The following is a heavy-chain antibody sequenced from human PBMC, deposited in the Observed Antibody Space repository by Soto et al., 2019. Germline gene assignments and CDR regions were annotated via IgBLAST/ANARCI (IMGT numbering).Heavy chain of an antibody. CDR2: IWYDGSNK. J-gene: IGHJ6*02. CDR3: ARDPGCSGGSCYSHYYYGMDV. Sequence: QVQLVESGGGVVQPGRSLRLSCAASGFTFSSYGMHWVRQAPGKGLEWVAVIWYDGSNKYYADSVKGRFTISRDNSKNTLYLQMNSLRAKDTAVYYCARDPGCSGGSCYSHYYYGMDVWGQGTTVTVSS. D-gene: IGHD2-15*01. CDR1: GFTFSSYG. V-gene: IGHV3-33*01.